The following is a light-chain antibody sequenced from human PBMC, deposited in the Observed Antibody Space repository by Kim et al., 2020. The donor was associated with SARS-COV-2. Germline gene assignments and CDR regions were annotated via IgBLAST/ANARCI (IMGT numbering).Light chain of an antibody. CDR1: QSVSSN. V-gene: IGKV3-15*01. Sequence: EIVLTQSPGTLSLSPGERATLSCRASQSVSSNLAWYQQKPGQAPRLLIYGASTRATGIPARFSGGGSGTEFPLTISSLQSEDFAVYYCQQYNNWPYTFGQGTKLEI. CDR3: QQYNNWPYT. CDR2: GAS. J-gene: IGKJ2*01.